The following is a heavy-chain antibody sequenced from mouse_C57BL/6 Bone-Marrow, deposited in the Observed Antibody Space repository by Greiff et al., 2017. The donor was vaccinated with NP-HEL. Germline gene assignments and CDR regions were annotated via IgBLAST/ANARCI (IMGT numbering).Heavy chain of an antibody. CDR3: PLPGYFDY. V-gene: IGHV1-81*01. CDR1: GYTFTSYG. Sequence: VQLQQSGAELARPGASVKLSCKASGYTFTSYGISWVKQRTGQGLEWIGEIYLRSGNNYYNEKFKGKATLTADKSSSTAYMELRSLTSEDSAVYFCPLPGYFDYWGQGTPLTVSS. J-gene: IGHJ2*01. CDR2: IYLRSGNN.